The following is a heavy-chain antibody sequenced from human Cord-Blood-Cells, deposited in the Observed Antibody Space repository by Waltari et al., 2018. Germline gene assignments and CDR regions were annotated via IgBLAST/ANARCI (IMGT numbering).Heavy chain of an antibody. CDR1: GGSISSYY. J-gene: IGHJ5*02. CDR3: ARRTYYYDSSGYYWFDP. Sequence: QVQLQESGPGLVKPSETLSLTCTVAGGSISSYYWSWIGQPTGKGLEWIGYIYYSGSTTYNPSLKSRVTISVDTSKNQFSLKLSSVTAADTAVYYCARRTYYYDSSGYYWFDPWGQGTLVTVSS. CDR2: IYYSGST. D-gene: IGHD3-22*01. V-gene: IGHV4-59*08.